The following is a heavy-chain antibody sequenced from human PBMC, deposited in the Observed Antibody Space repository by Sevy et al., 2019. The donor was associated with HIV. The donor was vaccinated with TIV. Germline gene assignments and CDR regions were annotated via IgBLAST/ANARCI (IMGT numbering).Heavy chain of an antibody. CDR3: AGHVDMTTLIGGRYYFDS. CDR2: IYRRDSDT. Sequence: ESLKISCKASGYKFTTYWIGWARQMPGKGLEWMGMIYRRDSDTRYSPSFQGPVPVSADTSINTAYLQWSSLKASDTAMYFCAGHVDMTTLIGGRYYFDSWGQGTLVTVSS. CDR1: GYKFTTYW. V-gene: IGHV5-51*01. J-gene: IGHJ4*02. D-gene: IGHD4-4*01.